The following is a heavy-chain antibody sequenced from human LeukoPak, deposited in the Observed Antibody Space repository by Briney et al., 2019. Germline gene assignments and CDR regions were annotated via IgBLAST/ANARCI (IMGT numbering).Heavy chain of an antibody. D-gene: IGHD5-24*01. J-gene: IGHJ4*02. Sequence: GASVKVSCKASGYTFTDYYMHWVRQAPGQGLEWMGWINPNGGGTNYAQKFQGRVTMTRDTSISTAYMELSRLRSDDTAVYYCARVLEMATPGGDYWGQGTLVTVSS. CDR3: ARVLEMATPGGDY. CDR2: INPNGGGT. V-gene: IGHV1-2*02. CDR1: GYTFTDYY.